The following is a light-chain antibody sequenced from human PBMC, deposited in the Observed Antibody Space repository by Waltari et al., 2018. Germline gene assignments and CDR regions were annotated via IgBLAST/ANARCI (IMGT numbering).Light chain of an antibody. V-gene: IGKV1-5*01. Sequence: DIQMTQSPSMLSASVGDSVTIPCRASQNINMYLAWYQQKPGKAPKFVIYDASKSEVPSKFSGSGSGTEFTLTISSLQPDDSATYYCQQYSSSSPWAFGQGTKVEIK. CDR2: DAS. CDR3: QQYSSSSPWA. J-gene: IGKJ1*01. CDR1: QNINMY.